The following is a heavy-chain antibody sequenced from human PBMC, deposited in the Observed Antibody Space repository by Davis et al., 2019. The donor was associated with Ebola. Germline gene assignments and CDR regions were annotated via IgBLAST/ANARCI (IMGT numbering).Heavy chain of an antibody. D-gene: IGHD3-16*01. Sequence: SETLSLTCAVHAGSLSDYYWNWIRQPPGKGLEWIGEINHSGSTYYNPSLKSRVTISVDTSKNQFSLKLSYVTAADTAVYYCARHTSRFDPWGQGTLVTVSS. V-gene: IGHV4-34*01. CDR1: AGSLSDYY. CDR2: INHSGST. CDR3: ARHTSRFDP. J-gene: IGHJ5*02.